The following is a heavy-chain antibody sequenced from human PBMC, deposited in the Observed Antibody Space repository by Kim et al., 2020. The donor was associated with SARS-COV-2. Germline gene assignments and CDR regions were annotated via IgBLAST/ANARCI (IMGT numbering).Heavy chain of an antibody. J-gene: IGHJ4*02. CDR3: ARVRREDDGGNPWFFDY. D-gene: IGHD4-17*01. V-gene: IGHV3-53*01. CDR2: IYSGGST. Sequence: GGSLRLSCAASGFTVSSNYMSWVRQAPGKGLEWVSVIYSGGSTYYADSVKGRFTISRDNSKNTLYLQMNSLRAEDTAVYYCARVRREDDGGNPWFFDYWGQGTLVTVSS. CDR1: GFTVSSNY.